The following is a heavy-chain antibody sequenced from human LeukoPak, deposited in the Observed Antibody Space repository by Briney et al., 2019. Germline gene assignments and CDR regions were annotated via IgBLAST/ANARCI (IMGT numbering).Heavy chain of an antibody. J-gene: IGHJ4*02. D-gene: IGHD1-26*01. Sequence: ASVKVSCKASGYTFTSYYMQWVRQAPGQGLEWMGIINPSGGSTSYAQKFQGRVTMTRDTSTSTVYMELSSLRSEDTAVYYCARDQKGGSYYNYFDYWGQGTLVTVSS. CDR1: GYTFTSYY. V-gene: IGHV1-46*01. CDR2: INPSGGST. CDR3: ARDQKGGSYYNYFDY.